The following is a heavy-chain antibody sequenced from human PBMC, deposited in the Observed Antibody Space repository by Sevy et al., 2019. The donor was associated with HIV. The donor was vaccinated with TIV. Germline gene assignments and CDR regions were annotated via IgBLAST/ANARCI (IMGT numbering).Heavy chain of an antibody. CDR3: AKATIEVAATTVGVYDH. J-gene: IGHJ4*02. D-gene: IGHD6-19*01. CDR1: GFTFSNYA. Sequence: GGSLRLSCAASGFTFSNYAMSWVRQAPGKGLQWVSSIRESGGLTYDADSVKGRFTISRDNSKNTLYLQMNSLRVEDRAIYYCAKATIEVAATTVGVYDHWGQGTLVTVSS. CDR2: IRESGGLT. V-gene: IGHV3-23*01.